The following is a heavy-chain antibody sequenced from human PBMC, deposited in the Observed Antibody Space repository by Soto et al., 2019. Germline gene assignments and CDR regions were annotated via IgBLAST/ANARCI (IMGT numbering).Heavy chain of an antibody. V-gene: IGHV1-69*01. CDR2: IMPTVDSA. D-gene: IGHD3-10*01. CDR3: AVAAVREIMAQESSGMAV. CDR1: GGTLSDYA. Sequence: QVQLVQSGAEVKTPGSSVKVSCKASGGTLSDYAISWVRQAPGQGLEWMGGIMPTVDSANYAQNVQGRLTIAADESTSTANLELSSRRSDDTAVYYCAVAAVREIMAQESSGMAVWGQGTTVIVSS. J-gene: IGHJ6*02.